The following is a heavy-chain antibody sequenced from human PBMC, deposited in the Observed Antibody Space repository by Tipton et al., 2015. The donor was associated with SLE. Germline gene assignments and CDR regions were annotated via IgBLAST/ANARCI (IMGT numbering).Heavy chain of an antibody. J-gene: IGHJ4*02. D-gene: IGHD1-26*01. V-gene: IGHV4-30-2*01. Sequence: TLSLTCTVSGGSISSGDYSWSWIRQPPGKGLEWIGYIYHSGSTYYNPSLKSRVTISVDRSKNQFSLKLSSVTAADMAVYYCAREMREAFDYWGQGTLVTVSS. CDR2: IYHSGST. CDR3: AREMREAFDY. CDR1: GGSISSGDYS.